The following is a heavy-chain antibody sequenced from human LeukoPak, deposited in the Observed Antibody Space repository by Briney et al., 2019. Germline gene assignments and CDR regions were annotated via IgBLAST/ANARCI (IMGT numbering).Heavy chain of an antibody. CDR1: GGSISSYY. J-gene: IGHJ4*02. Sequence: KPSETLSLTCTVSGGSISSYYWSWIRQPPGKGLEWIGYIYYSGSTNHNPSLKSRVTISVDTSKNQFSLKLSSVTAADTAVYYCARSDYGDSKLDYWGQGTLVTVSS. CDR2: IYYSGST. CDR3: ARSDYGDSKLDY. V-gene: IGHV4-59*01. D-gene: IGHD4-17*01.